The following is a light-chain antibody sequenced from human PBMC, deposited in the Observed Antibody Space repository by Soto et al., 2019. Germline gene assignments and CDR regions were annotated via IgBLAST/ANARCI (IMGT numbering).Light chain of an antibody. J-gene: IGKJ1*01. Sequence: DIQMTQSPSPLSASVGDRVTITCRASQSISSWLAWYQQKLGKAPKLLIYKASSLESGVPPRYSGSGSETEFTLTISSLQPDDFATYYCQQYNSYSPWTFGQGTKVEIK. CDR1: QSISSW. CDR3: QQYNSYSPWT. V-gene: IGKV1-5*03. CDR2: KAS.